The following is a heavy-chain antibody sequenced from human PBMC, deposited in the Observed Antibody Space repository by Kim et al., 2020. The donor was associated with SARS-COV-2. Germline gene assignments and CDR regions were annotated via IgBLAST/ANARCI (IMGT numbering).Heavy chain of an antibody. V-gene: IGHV4-39*02. Sequence: SETLSLTCSVSGGSISSSSYYWGWIRQPPGKGLEWIGSIYYSGSTYDNSSLKSRVTISVDTSKNHLSLKLSSVTAADTAVYYCARPRNSLLYCNGGSCYSYYMGVWGKGTTGTVSS. CDR1: GGSISSSSYY. D-gene: IGHD2-15*01. CDR3: ARPRNSLLYCNGGSCYSYYMGV. J-gene: IGHJ6*03. CDR2: IYYSGST.